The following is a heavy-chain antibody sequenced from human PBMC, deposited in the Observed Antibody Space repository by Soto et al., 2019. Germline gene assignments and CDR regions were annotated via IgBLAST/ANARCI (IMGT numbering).Heavy chain of an antibody. D-gene: IGHD3-10*01. CDR2: IYYSGST. J-gene: IGHJ4*02. Sequence: KPSETLSLTCTVSGGSISSGDYYWSWIRQPPGKGLEWIGYIYYSGSTYYNPSLKSRVTISVDTSKNQFSLKLSSVTAADTAVYYCARVVVRGVDDYWGQGTLVTVSS. CDR1: GGSISSGDYY. V-gene: IGHV4-30-4*01. CDR3: ARVVVRGVDDY.